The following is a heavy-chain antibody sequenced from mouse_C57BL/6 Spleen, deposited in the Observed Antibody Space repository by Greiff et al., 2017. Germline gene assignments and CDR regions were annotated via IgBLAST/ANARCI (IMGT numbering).Heavy chain of an antibody. Sequence: EVQGVESGGGLVKPGGSLKLSCAASGFTFSDYGMHWVRQAPEKGLEWVAYISSGSSTIYYADTVKGRFTISRDNAKNTRFLQMTSLRSEDTAMYYCARTIEGCFDYWGQGTTLTVSS. V-gene: IGHV5-17*01. CDR3: ARTIEGCFDY. D-gene: IGHD2-12*01. J-gene: IGHJ2*01. CDR2: ISSGSSTI. CDR1: GFTFSDYG.